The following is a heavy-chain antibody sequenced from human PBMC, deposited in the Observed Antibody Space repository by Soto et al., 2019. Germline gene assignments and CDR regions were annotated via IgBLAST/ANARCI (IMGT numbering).Heavy chain of an antibody. CDR3: ASYYYGSGSSMDV. Sequence: SETLSLTCAVHGGSFSGHYWSWIRQPPGKGLEWIGEINHSGSTNYNPSLKSRVTIPVDTSKNQFSLKLSSVTAADTAVYYCASYYYGSGSSMDVWGQGTTVTVSS. J-gene: IGHJ6*02. V-gene: IGHV4-34*01. D-gene: IGHD3-10*01. CDR1: GGSFSGHY. CDR2: INHSGST.